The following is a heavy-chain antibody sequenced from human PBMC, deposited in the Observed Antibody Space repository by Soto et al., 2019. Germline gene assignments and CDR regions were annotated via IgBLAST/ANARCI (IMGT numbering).Heavy chain of an antibody. Sequence: EVQLVESGGGLVTPGGSLRLSCTGTGFSFSPAWMNWVRQAPGKGLEWVGRMKSYRGGGTTDYAATVQGRFTISRDDSKNTLNLQMNSLKFEGTALYFCIWQQDFYYGKAVWGQGTKVTVSS. CDR3: IWQQDFYYGKAV. V-gene: IGHV3-15*07. CDR1: GFSFSPAW. CDR2: MKSYRGGGTT. D-gene: IGHD6-13*01. J-gene: IGHJ6*02.